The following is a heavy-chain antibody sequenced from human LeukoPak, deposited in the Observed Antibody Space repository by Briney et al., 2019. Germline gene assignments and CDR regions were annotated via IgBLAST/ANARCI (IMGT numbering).Heavy chain of an antibody. CDR1: GFTFSSYA. V-gene: IGHV3-23*01. Sequence: GGSLRLSCAASGFTFSSYAMSWVRQAPGKGLEWVSAISGSGGSTYYADSVKGRFTISRDNSKNTLYLQMNSLRAEDTAVYYRAKSYSGYGSGSYCNRWGQGTLVTVSS. J-gene: IGHJ4*02. CDR2: ISGSGGST. CDR3: AKSYSGYGSGSYCNR. D-gene: IGHD3-10*01.